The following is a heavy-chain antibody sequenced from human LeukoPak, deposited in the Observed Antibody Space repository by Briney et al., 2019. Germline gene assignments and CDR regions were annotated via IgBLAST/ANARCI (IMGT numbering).Heavy chain of an antibody. D-gene: IGHD6-13*01. Sequence: SVKVSCKASGGTFSSYAISWVRQAPGHGLEWMGGIIPIFGTANYAQKFQGRVTITADESTSTAYMELSSLRSEDTAVYYGARDREEYSSSWYVAFDIWGQGTMVTVSS. CDR2: IIPIFGTA. CDR3: ARDREEYSSSWYVAFDI. V-gene: IGHV1-69*13. J-gene: IGHJ3*02. CDR1: GGTFSSYA.